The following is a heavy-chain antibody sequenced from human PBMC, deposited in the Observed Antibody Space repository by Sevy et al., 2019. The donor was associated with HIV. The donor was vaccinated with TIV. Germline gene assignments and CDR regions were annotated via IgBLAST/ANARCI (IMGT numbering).Heavy chain of an antibody. V-gene: IGHV3-74*01. CDR1: GFTFSSYW. CDR3: ARAFWSAQRGMDV. D-gene: IGHD3-3*01. CDR2: INSDGIGT. J-gene: IGHJ6*02. Sequence: GGSLRLSCAASGFTFSSYWMHWVRQAPGKGLVWVSRINSDGIGTSYADSVKGRFTISRDNAKSTLYLQMNSLRAEDTSVYYCARAFWSAQRGMDVWGQGTTVTVSS.